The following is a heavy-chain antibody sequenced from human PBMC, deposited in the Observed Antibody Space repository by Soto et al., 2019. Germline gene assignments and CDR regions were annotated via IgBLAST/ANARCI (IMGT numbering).Heavy chain of an antibody. V-gene: IGHV4-4*07. D-gene: IGHD3-22*01. J-gene: IGHJ5*02. CDR3: ARGHSSRSGYYDVA. CDR1: GGSVSGSY. CDR2: LHTRGII. Sequence: PSETLSLTCTVSGGSVSGSYWSWVRQPAGKGLEWIGRLHTRGIINYNPSLTGRVTMSVDTSKNQFFLRLSSVTAADTGVYYCARGHSSRSGYYDVAWGQGTLVTVSS.